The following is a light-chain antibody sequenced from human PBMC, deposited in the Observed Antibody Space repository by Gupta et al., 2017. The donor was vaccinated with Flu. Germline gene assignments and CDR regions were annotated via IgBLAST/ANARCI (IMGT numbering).Light chain of an antibody. Sequence: DIGMTQSPLSRAVTPGEPASISCRSSQSLLHSIGYHYLDWYLQKPGQSPQLLIYMGSTRASGVPDRFSGSGSGTDFTLKITRVEAEDVGIYYCMQALQTPFTFGGGTKVDIK. CDR2: MGS. CDR3: MQALQTPFT. V-gene: IGKV2-28*01. J-gene: IGKJ4*01. CDR1: QSLLHSIGYHY.